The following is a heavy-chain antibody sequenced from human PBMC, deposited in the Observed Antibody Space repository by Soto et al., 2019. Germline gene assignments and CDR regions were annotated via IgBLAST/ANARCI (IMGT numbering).Heavy chain of an antibody. D-gene: IGHD2-21*02. V-gene: IGHV3-21*01. CDR3: AREETAWPLAYGLDV. CDR1: GFSFSTYS. J-gene: IGHJ6*02. Sequence: VGSLRLSCEASGFSFSTYSMHWVRQAPGKGLEWVSSIGRRSDIYYADSVKGRFTISRDNAKNSVSLQMNSLRDEDTAVYYCAREETAWPLAYGLDVWGQGTTVTVSS. CDR2: IGRRSDI.